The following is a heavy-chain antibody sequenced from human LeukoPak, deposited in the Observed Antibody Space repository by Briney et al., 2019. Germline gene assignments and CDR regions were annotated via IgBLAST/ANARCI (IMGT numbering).Heavy chain of an antibody. CDR1: GGSISSGNW. J-gene: IGHJ6*04. Sequence: PSGTLSVTCGVSGGSISSGNWWRWVRQPPGKGLEWIGEIFHSGNTNYNPSLKSRVTISVDKSKNQFSLKLSSVTAADTAVYFCARWLHGMDVWGRGTTVIVSS. CDR3: ARWLHGMDV. CDR2: IFHSGNT. D-gene: IGHD3-10*01. V-gene: IGHV4-4*02.